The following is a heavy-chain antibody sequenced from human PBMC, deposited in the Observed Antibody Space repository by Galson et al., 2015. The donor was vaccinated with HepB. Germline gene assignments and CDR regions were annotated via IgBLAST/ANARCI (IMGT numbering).Heavy chain of an antibody. CDR1: GFTFDDYT. D-gene: IGHD6-13*01. J-gene: IGHJ4*02. CDR2: ISWDGGST. CDR3: AKDMPKYSSSWYYFDY. Sequence: LRLSCAASGFTFDDYTMHWVRQAPGKGLEWVSLISWDGGSTYYADSVKGRFTISRDNSENSLYLQMNSLRTEDTALYYCAKDMPKYSSSWYYFDYWGQGTLVTVSS. V-gene: IGHV3-43*01.